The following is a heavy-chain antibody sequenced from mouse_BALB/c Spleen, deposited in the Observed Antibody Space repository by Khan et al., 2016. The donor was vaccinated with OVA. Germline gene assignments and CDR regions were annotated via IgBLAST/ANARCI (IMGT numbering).Heavy chain of an antibody. D-gene: IGHD1-1*01. V-gene: IGHV1S81*02. CDR3: ARIRKIVATYFDY. Sequence: QVQLQQPGAELVKAGASVKMSCKASGYTFTSYWMHWVKQRLGQGLEWFAETNPTNGRTYYNEQFKSKATLTVDKSSSTAYMLLSGPTFEDSAVYYGARIRKIVATYFDYWGQGTTLTVSS. J-gene: IGHJ2*01. CDR1: GYTFTSYW. CDR2: TNPTNGRT.